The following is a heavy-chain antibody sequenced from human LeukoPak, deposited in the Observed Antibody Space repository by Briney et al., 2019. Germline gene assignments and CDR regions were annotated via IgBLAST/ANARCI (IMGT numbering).Heavy chain of an antibody. Sequence: VASVKVSCKTSGYTFTIYGLSWVRQAPGQGLEWMGWISGYNGNTKYAQKFQGRVTMTTDTSTSTSYMELRSLRSDDTAVYYCAREPITILGVITPHDAFDIWGQGTMVTVSS. D-gene: IGHD3-3*01. CDR1: GYTFTIYG. V-gene: IGHV1-18*01. J-gene: IGHJ3*02. CDR2: ISGYNGNT. CDR3: AREPITILGVITPHDAFDI.